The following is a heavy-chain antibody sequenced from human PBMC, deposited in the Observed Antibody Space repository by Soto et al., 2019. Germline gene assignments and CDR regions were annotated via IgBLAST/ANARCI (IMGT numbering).Heavy chain of an antibody. CDR3: ARDSWVAAVTYYYYYMDV. CDR1: GFTFSSYG. J-gene: IGHJ6*03. CDR2: IWYDGSNK. D-gene: IGHD2-15*01. Sequence: GGSLRLSCAASGFTFSSYGMHWVRQAPGKGLEWVAVIWYDGSNKYYADSVKGRFTISRDNSKNTLYLQMNSLRAEDTAVYYCARDSWVAAVTYYYYYMDVWGKGTTVTVSS. V-gene: IGHV3-33*01.